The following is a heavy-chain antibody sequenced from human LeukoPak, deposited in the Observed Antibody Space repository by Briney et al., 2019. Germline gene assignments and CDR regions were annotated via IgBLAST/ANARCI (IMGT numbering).Heavy chain of an antibody. J-gene: IGHJ6*02. CDR3: ARGPYSSPYVYQYYYYGMDV. Sequence: PSETLSLTCAVSGGSISSGGYSWSWIRQPPGKGLEWIGYIYHSGSTNYNPSLKSRVTISVDTSKNQFSLKLSSVTAADTAVYYCARGPYSSPYVYQYYYYGMDVWGQGTTVTVSS. V-gene: IGHV4-30-2*01. CDR1: GGSISSGGYS. D-gene: IGHD6-13*01. CDR2: IYHSGST.